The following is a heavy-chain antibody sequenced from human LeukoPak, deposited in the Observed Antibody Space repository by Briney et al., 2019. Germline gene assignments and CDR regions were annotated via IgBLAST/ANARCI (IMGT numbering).Heavy chain of an antibody. Sequence: ASVKVSCKASGGTFSSYAISWVRQAPGQGLEWMGGIIPIFSTANYAQKFQGRVTITADESTSTAYMELSSLRSEDTAVYYCARGRLAAAGLFDPWGQGTLVTVSS. D-gene: IGHD6-13*01. CDR2: IIPIFSTA. CDR3: ARGRLAAAGLFDP. CDR1: GGTFSSYA. J-gene: IGHJ5*02. V-gene: IGHV1-69*01.